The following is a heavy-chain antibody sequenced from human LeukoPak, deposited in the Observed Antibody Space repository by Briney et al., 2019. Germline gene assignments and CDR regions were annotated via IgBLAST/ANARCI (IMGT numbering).Heavy chain of an antibody. CDR2: ISGSGGST. CDR1: GFTFSSYS. V-gene: IGHV3-23*01. Sequence: GGSLRLSCAASGFTFSSYSINWVRQAPGKGLEWVSAISGSGGSTYYADSVKGRFTISRDNSKNTLYLQMNSLRAEDTAVYYCAKDPIVATPPGYYFDYWGQGTLVTVSS. J-gene: IGHJ4*02. D-gene: IGHD5-12*01. CDR3: AKDPIVATPPGYYFDY.